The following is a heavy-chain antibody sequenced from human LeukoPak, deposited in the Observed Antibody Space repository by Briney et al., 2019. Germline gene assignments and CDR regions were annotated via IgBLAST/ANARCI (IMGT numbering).Heavy chain of an antibody. CDR2: LSASGGST. J-gene: IGHJ2*01. Sequence: GGSLRLSRASSGLTFSRYVMCWVRQAPGKGLEWVSTLSASGGSTFYAASVKGRFTVSRDNSKNPLFLQMNTLRAEDTAVYYCATLYGDYHWYFDLWGRGTLVTVSS. V-gene: IGHV3-23*01. CDR3: ATLYGDYHWYFDL. D-gene: IGHD4-17*01. CDR1: GLTFSRYV.